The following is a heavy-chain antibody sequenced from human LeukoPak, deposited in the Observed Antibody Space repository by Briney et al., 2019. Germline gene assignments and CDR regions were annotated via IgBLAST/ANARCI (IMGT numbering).Heavy chain of an antibody. J-gene: IGHJ4*02. D-gene: IGHD5-12*01. Sequence: SETLSLTCTVSGGSTSSSSYHWGWIRQPPGKGLEWIGTIYYSGTTYYNPSLKSRVTISVDTSKNQFSLKVNSVTAADTAVYYCVRDIGYCATDYWGQGTLVTVSS. CDR2: IYYSGTT. CDR3: VRDIGYCATDY. CDR1: GGSTSSSSYH. V-gene: IGHV4-39*01.